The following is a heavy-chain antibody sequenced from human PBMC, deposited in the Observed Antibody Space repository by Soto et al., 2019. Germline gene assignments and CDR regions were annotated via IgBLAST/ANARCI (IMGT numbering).Heavy chain of an antibody. V-gene: IGHV4-39*01. Sequence: QLHLQESGPRLVKPSETLSLTCTVSGGSIRGSDDYWAWIRQSPGKGLEYIGSVFYTGSAYYNPSLKSRVTIVADTSTNRFFLNLKSVTATGTAVYYCAKTPSGWYDSWGQGTLVTVSS. D-gene: IGHD1-26*01. CDR2: VFYTGSA. CDR3: AKTPSGWYDS. CDR1: GGSIRGSDDY. J-gene: IGHJ5*01.